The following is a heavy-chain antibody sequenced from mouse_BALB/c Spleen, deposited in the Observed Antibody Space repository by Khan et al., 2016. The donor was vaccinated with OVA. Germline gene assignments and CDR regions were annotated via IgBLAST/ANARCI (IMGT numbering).Heavy chain of an antibody. V-gene: IGHV1-54*01. CDR3: SRAGYGFGAY. D-gene: IGHD1-2*01. Sequence: QMQLEESGAELVRPGTSVKVSCKASGYAFTNYLIEWVKQRPGPGLEWIGALNPGSGGTNYNEKFKDKATLPADKASSTAYMQLSSLTSDDSADYFRSRAGYGFGAYWGPGSLVTVSA. J-gene: IGHJ3*01. CDR1: GYAFTNYL. CDR2: LNPGSGGT.